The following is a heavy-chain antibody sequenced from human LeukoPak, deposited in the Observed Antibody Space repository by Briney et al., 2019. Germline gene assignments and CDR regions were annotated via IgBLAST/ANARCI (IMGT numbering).Heavy chain of an antibody. CDR3: AKDTGSPADAITMEDNAFDI. CDR1: GFIFDDHG. Sequence: PGRSLRLSCAASGFIFDDHGMHWVRQAPGKGLEWVSGISWSSGIIGYADSVKGRFTISRDNAKNSLDLQMESLGAEDTAVYYCAKDTGSPADAITMEDNAFDIWGQGTMVTVSS. CDR2: ISWSSGII. V-gene: IGHV3-9*01. J-gene: IGHJ3*02. D-gene: IGHD3-3*01.